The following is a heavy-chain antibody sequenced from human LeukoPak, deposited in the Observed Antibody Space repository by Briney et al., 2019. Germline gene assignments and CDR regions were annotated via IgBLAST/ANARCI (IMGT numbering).Heavy chain of an antibody. D-gene: IGHD3-22*01. V-gene: IGHV3-74*01. CDR2: IDTAGSST. Sequence: PGGSLRLSCAASGFTFSSYWMYWVRQAPGKGLVWVSRIDTAGSSTSYADSVKGRFTTSRDNAKNTLYLQMNSLRAEDTAVYYCARGLTSSGYYPDAFDIWGQGTMVTVSS. J-gene: IGHJ3*02. CDR3: ARGLTSSGYYPDAFDI. CDR1: GFTFSSYW.